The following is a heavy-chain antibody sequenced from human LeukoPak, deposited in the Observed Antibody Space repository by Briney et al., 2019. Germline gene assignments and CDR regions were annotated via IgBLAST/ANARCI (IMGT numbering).Heavy chain of an antibody. CDR1: GGTSSSYT. D-gene: IGHD3-10*01. Sequence: SVKVSCKASGGTSSSYTISWVRQAPGQGLEWMGRIIPILGIANYAQKFQGRVTITADKSTSTAYMELSSLRSEDTAVYYCARDAQYYYGSGRPSLRYMDVWGKGTTVTVSS. J-gene: IGHJ6*03. CDR3: ARDAQYYYGSGRPSLRYMDV. CDR2: IIPILGIA. V-gene: IGHV1-69*04.